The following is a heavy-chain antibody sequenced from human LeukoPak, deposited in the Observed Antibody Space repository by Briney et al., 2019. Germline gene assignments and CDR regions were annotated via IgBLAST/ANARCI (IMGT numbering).Heavy chain of an antibody. CDR1: GYTFTSYD. J-gene: IGHJ4*02. CDR2: MNPNSGNT. D-gene: IGHD1-20*01. CDR3: ATRWSASWKIKITGTEDDY. Sequence: ASVKVSCKASGYTFTSYDINWVRQATGQGLEWMGWMNPNSGNTGYAQKFQGRVTIIRNTSISTAYMELSSLRSEDTAVYYCATRWSASWKIKITGTEDDYWGQGTLVTVSS. V-gene: IGHV1-8*03.